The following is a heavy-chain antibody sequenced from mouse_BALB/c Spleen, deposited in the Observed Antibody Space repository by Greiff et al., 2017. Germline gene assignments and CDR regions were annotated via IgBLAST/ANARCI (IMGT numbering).Heavy chain of an antibody. CDR2: ISSGGGST. Sequence: VQLKESGGGLVKPGGSLKLSCAASGFAFSSYDMSWVRQTPEKRLEWVAYISSGGGSTYYPDTVKGRFTISRDNAKNTLYLQMSSLKSEDTAMYYCARQGGYFDYWGQGTTLTVSS. V-gene: IGHV5-12-1*01. J-gene: IGHJ2*01. CDR1: GFAFSSYD. CDR3: ARQGGYFDY.